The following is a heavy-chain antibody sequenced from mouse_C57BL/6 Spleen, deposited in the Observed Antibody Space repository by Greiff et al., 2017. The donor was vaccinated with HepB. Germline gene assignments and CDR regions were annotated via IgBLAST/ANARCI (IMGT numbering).Heavy chain of an antibody. CDR3: ASRDYYGSSETY. D-gene: IGHD1-1*01. CDR1: GYTFTSYG. J-gene: IGHJ3*01. CDR2: IYPRSGNT. Sequence: QVQLQQSGAELARPGASVKLSCKASGYTFTSYGISWVKQRTGQGLEWIGEIYPRSGNTYYNEKFKGKATLTADKSSSTAYMELRSLTSEDSAVYFCASRDYYGSSETYWGQGTLVTVSA. V-gene: IGHV1-81*01.